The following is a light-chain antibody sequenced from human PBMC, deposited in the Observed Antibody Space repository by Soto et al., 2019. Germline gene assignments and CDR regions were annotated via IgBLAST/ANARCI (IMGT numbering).Light chain of an antibody. V-gene: IGLV2-14*01. Sequence: QSALTQPASVSGSPGQSITISCTGTSSDVGNYIFVSWYRQHPGKAPKLMIYDINNRPSGVSNRFSGSKSGNTASLTISVLQAEDEAGYYCVSYTTSASYVFGTGTKLTVL. CDR2: DIN. J-gene: IGLJ1*01. CDR1: SSDVGNYIF. CDR3: VSYTTSASYV.